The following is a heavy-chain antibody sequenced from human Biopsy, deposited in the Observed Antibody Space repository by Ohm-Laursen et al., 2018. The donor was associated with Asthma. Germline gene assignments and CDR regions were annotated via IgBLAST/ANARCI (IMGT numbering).Heavy chain of an antibody. CDR1: GFTFSSYA. V-gene: IGHV3-23*03. D-gene: IGHD3-22*01. CDR3: ARGDSSNWSHYYFDY. J-gene: IGHJ4*02. CDR2: IYSGGTS. Sequence: GSLRLSCAASGFTFSSYAMSWVRQAPGKGLEWVSVIYSGGTSHTADSVRGRFTISRDYSKNTLYLQMHSLRAEDTAVYYCARGDSSNWSHYYFDYWGQGTLVIVSS.